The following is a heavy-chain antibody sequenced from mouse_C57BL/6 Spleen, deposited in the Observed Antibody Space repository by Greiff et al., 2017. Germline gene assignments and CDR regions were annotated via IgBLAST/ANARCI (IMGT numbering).Heavy chain of an antibody. Sequence: VQLQQSGPELVKPGASVKISCKASGYSFTSYYIHWVKQRPGQGLEWIGWIYPGSGNTKYNEKFKGKATLTADTSSSTAYMQLSSLTSEDSAVYYCARGASSGYLEKENYAMDYWGQGTSVTVSS. V-gene: IGHV1-66*01. J-gene: IGHJ4*01. CDR3: ARGASSGYLEKENYAMDY. D-gene: IGHD3-2*02. CDR1: GYSFTSYY. CDR2: IYPGSGNT.